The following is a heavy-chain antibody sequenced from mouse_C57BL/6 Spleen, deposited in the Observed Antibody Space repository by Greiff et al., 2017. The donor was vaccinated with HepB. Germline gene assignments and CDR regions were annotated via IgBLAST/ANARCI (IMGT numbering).Heavy chain of an antibody. D-gene: IGHD4-1*01. V-gene: IGHV1-69*01. CDR2: IDPSDSYT. CDR3: ARPETGTRAMDY. Sequence: QVQLQQPGAELVMPGASVKLSCKASGYTFTSYWMHWVKQMPGQGLEWIGEIDPSDSYTNYNQKFKGKSTLTVDKSSSTAYMQLSSLTSEDSAVYYCARPETGTRAMDYWGQGTSVTVSS. J-gene: IGHJ4*01. CDR1: GYTFTSYW.